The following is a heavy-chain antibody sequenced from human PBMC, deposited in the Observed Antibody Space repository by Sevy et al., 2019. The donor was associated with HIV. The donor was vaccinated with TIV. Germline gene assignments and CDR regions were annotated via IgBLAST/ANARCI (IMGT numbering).Heavy chain of an antibody. J-gene: IGHJ4*02. Sequence: GGSLRLSCAASGFSFSNAWMNWVRQAPGMGLEWVGRIKTKSDGETTDYAAPVKGRFTMSRDDSKNTLYLQMNSLKTEDTAVYFCVTDRDGGDRASSHWGQGTLVTVSS. D-gene: IGHD2-21*01. CDR2: IKTKSDGETT. CDR3: VTDRDGGDRASSH. CDR1: GFSFSNAW. V-gene: IGHV3-15*01.